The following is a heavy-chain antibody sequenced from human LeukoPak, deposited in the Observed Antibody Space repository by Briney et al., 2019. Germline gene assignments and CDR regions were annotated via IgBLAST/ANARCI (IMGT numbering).Heavy chain of an antibody. V-gene: IGHV3-21*01. Sequence: GGSLRLSCAASGFTFSSYWMSWVRQAPGKGLEWVSSISSYIYYADSVKGRFTISRDNAKNSLYLQMNSLRAEDTAVYYCARAGPNGYFDYWGQGTLVTVSS. J-gene: IGHJ4*02. CDR2: ISSYI. CDR1: GFTFSSYW. CDR3: ARAGPNGYFDY.